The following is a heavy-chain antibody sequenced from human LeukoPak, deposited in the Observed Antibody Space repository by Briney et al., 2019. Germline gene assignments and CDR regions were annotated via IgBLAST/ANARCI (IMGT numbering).Heavy chain of an antibody. V-gene: IGHV4-34*01. D-gene: IGHD3-16*01. CDR1: GGSFSGYY. Sequence: ETLSLTCAVYGGSFSGYYWSWIRQPPGKGLEWIGEINHSGSTNYNPSLKSRVTISVDTSKNQFSLKLSSVTAADTAVYYCARGRFPDAFDIWGQGTMVTVSS. J-gene: IGHJ3*02. CDR2: INHSGST. CDR3: ARGRFPDAFDI.